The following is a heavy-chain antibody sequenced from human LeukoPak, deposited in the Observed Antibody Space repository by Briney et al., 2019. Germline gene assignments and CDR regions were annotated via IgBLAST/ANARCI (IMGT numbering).Heavy chain of an antibody. CDR3: AKDLGSWYYMDV. V-gene: IGHV3-30*02. J-gene: IGHJ6*03. CDR1: GFSLRSYR. Sequence: GGSLRLSCAASGFSLRSYRMHWVRQAPGKGLEWVAFIWSDASKKFYADSVKDRFTISRDNSKNTLYLQMNSLRPEDTAVYYCAKDLGSWYYMDVWLKAATVTVSS. D-gene: IGHD6-13*01. CDR2: IWSDASKK.